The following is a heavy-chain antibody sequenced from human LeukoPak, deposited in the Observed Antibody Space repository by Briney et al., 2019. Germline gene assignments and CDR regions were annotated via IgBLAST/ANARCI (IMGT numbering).Heavy chain of an antibody. J-gene: IGHJ6*03. CDR1: GFSLSRYW. CDR2: IDNDGTDT. V-gene: IGHV3-74*01. D-gene: IGHD3-9*01. CDR3: TRGGFDHNMDV. Sequence: GGSLRLSCAASGFSLSRYWMHWVRQAPGTGLVWVSYIDNDGTDTNYADPVRGRFTVSRDNAKNTLYLQMNGLGAEDTAVYYCTRGGFDHNMDVWGKGTTVT.